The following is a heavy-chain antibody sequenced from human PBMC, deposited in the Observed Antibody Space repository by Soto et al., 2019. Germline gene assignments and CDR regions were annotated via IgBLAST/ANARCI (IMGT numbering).Heavy chain of an antibody. CDR1: GFTFSSYA. D-gene: IGHD2-15*01. Sequence: GGSLRLSCAASGFTFSSYAMSWVRQAPGKGLEWVSAISGSGGSTYYADSVKGRFTISRDNSKNTLYLQMNSLRAEDTAVYYCAKRRSAGWTLYYYYAMDVWGQGTAGTVSS. V-gene: IGHV3-23*01. J-gene: IGHJ6*02. CDR3: AKRRSAGWTLYYYYAMDV. CDR2: ISGSGGST.